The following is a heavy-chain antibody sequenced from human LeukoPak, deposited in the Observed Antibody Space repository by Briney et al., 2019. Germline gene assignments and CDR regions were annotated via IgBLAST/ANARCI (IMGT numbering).Heavy chain of an antibody. Sequence: PSQTLSLTCTVSGGSISGAFWSWIRQPPGKGLEWIGYIHSSGSTHYNPSFESRLTISVNTSKNQFSLELSSVTAADTAVYYCARGEWSLFYFDHXGXXALVTVSS. CDR2: IHSSGST. CDR1: GGSISGAF. D-gene: IGHD3-16*01. V-gene: IGHV4-59*01. J-gene: IGHJ4*02. CDR3: ARGEWSLFYFDH.